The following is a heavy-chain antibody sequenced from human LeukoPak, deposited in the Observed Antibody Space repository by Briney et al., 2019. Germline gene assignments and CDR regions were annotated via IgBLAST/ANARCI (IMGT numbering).Heavy chain of an antibody. CDR3: ARAVGIVGATFDY. J-gene: IGHJ4*02. D-gene: IGHD1-26*01. V-gene: IGHV4-30-4*08. CDR1: GGSISSSSYY. Sequence: SETLSLTCTVSGGSISSSSYYWGWIRQPPGKGLEWIEYIYYSGSTYYNPSLKSRVTISVDTSKNQFSLKLSSVTAADTAVYYCARAVGIVGATFDYWGQGTLVTVSS. CDR2: IYYSGST.